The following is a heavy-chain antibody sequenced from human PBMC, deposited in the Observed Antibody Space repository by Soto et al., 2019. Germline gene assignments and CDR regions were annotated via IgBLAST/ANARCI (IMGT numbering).Heavy chain of an antibody. CDR3: AKDRREGIAVRNGMDV. CDR2: ISYDGSNK. Sequence: QVQLVESGGGVVQPARSLRLSCAASGFTFSSYGMHWVRQAPGKGREWVAVISYDGSNKYYADSVKGRFTITRDNSKNTLDLQMNSLRAEDTAVYYCAKDRREGIAVRNGMDVWGRGTTVTVSS. J-gene: IGHJ6*02. D-gene: IGHD6-19*01. V-gene: IGHV3-30*18. CDR1: GFTFSSYG.